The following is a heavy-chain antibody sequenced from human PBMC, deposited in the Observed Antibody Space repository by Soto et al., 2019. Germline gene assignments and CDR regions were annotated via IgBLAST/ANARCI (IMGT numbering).Heavy chain of an antibody. CDR2: MQPSSGRT. J-gene: IGHJ4*02. CDR3: ARGVTAGVDY. D-gene: IGHD1-26*01. V-gene: IGHV1-8*01. CDR1: GYSFTSLD. Sequence: GASVKVSCKASGYSFTSLDINWVRQTTGQGLEWMGWMQPSSGRTGYAQKFQGRVTMARDTSINTAYMELSSLTSDDTAFYYCARGVTAGVDYWGQGTLVTVSS.